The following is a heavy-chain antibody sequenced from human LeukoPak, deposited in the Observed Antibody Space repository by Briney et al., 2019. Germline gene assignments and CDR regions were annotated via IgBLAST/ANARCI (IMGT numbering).Heavy chain of an antibody. CDR1: GYSFTSYR. CDR3: ARHGRWPQPESAFDY. Sequence: GESLKISCKGSGYSFTSYRIGWVRQMPGKGLEWMGIIYPGDSDTRYSPSFQGQVTISADKSINTAYLQWSSLQASDTAMYYCARHGRWPQPESAFDYWGQGTLVTVSS. D-gene: IGHD5-24*01. V-gene: IGHV5-51*01. CDR2: IYPGDSDT. J-gene: IGHJ4*02.